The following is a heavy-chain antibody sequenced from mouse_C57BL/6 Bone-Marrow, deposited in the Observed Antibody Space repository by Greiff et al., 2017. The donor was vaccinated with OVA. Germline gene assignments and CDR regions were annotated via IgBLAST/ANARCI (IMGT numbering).Heavy chain of an antibody. D-gene: IGHD2-3*01. CDR3: ARGGWLLSWFAY. CDR1: GYTFTSYW. V-gene: IGHV1-50*01. CDR2: IDPSDSYT. J-gene: IGHJ3*01. Sequence: QVQLQQPGAELVKPGASVKLSCKASGYTFTSYWMQWVKQRPGQGLEWIGEIDPSDSYTNYNQKFKGKATLTVDISSSTAYMQLSSLTSEDSAVYYCARGGWLLSWFAYWGQGTLVTVSA.